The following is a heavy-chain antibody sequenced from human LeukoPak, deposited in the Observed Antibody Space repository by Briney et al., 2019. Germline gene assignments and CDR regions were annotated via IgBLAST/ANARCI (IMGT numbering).Heavy chain of an antibody. D-gene: IGHD2-15*01. J-gene: IGHJ6*02. CDR2: IYYSGST. CDR1: GGSISSSSYY. V-gene: IGHV4-39*07. Sequence: PSETLSLTCTVSGGSISSSSYYWGWIRQPPGKGLEWIGSIYYSGSTYYNPSLKSRVTISVDTSKNQFSLKLSSVTAADTAVYYCARDHRDCSGGSCRYRHYYYYGMDVWGQGTTVTVSS. CDR3: ARDHRDCSGGSCRYRHYYYYGMDV.